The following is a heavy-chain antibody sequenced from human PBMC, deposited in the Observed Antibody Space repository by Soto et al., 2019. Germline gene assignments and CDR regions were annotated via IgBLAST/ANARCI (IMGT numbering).Heavy chain of an antibody. CDR3: ARVAGHYGDYASDY. Sequence: QVQLVESGGGVVQPGRSLRLSCAASGFTFSSYAMHWVRQAPGKGLEWVAVISYDGSNKYYADSVKGRFTISRDNSKNTLYLQMNSLRAEDTAVYYCARVAGHYGDYASDYWGQGTLVTVSS. CDR2: ISYDGSNK. D-gene: IGHD4-17*01. V-gene: IGHV3-30-3*01. J-gene: IGHJ4*02. CDR1: GFTFSSYA.